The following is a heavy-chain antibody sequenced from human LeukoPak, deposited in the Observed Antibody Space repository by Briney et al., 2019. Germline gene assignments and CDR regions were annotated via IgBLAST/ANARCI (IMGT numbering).Heavy chain of an antibody. CDR1: GYTLTDYY. CDR2: INPNYGGT. D-gene: IGHD5-24*01. V-gene: IGHV1-2*02. Sequence: RASVKVSCKASGYTLTDYYIHWVRQAPGQGLEWMGWINPNYGGTKYAQKFQGRVTMTTDTSTSTAYMELRSLRSDDTAVYYCARVEMATMESDYWGQGTLVTVSS. CDR3: ARVEMATMESDY. J-gene: IGHJ4*02.